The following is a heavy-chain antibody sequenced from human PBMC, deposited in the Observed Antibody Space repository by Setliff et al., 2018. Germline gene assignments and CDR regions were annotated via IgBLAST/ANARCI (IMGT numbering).Heavy chain of an antibody. J-gene: IGHJ4*02. Sequence: SETLSLTCTVSGDSIMSPTYTWSWIRQPPGKGLEWIGEINQSGSTNYNPSLETRVSISVDTSKTQFSLKVRSVTAADTAVYYCARGPSAEDYVWGTYRLDYWGQGTLVTVSS. D-gene: IGHD3-16*02. V-gene: IGHV4-39*07. CDR2: INQSGST. CDR1: GDSIMSPTYT. CDR3: ARGPSAEDYVWGTYRLDY.